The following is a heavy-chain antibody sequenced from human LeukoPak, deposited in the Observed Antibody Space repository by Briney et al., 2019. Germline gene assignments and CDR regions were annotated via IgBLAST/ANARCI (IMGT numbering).Heavy chain of an antibody. D-gene: IGHD3-9*01. V-gene: IGHV4-39*07. CDR2: IYYSGST. CDR1: GGSISSSSYY. Sequence: SETLSLTCTVSGGSISSSSYYWGWIRQPPGKGLEWIGSIYYSGSTYYNPSLKSRVTISVDTSKNQFFLKLSSVTAADTAVYYCARGRDYDILTGSPLYNWFDPWGQGTLVTVSS. J-gene: IGHJ5*02. CDR3: ARGRDYDILTGSPLYNWFDP.